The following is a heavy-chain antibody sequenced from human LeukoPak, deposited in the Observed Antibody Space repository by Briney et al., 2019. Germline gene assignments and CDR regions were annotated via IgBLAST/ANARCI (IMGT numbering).Heavy chain of an antibody. CDR2: IYYSGST. Sequence: PSETLSLTCTVSGGSISSSSYYWGWIRQPPGKGLEWIGSIYYSGSTYYNPSLKSRVTISVDRSKNQFSLKLSSVTAADTAVYYCARGTRQWLGYWGQGTLVTVSS. D-gene: IGHD6-19*01. CDR1: GGSISSSSYY. CDR3: ARGTRQWLGY. V-gene: IGHV4-39*07. J-gene: IGHJ4*02.